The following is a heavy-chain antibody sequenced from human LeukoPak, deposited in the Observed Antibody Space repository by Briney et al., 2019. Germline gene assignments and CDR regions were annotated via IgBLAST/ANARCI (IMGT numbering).Heavy chain of an antibody. Sequence: GGSLRLSCAASGFPFSDYYMSWIRQAPGKGLEGVSYIISSGSTIYYADSVKGRFTISRDNAKNSLYLQMNSLRAEDTAVYYCASPYYYDSSGYHDAFDIWGQGTMVTVSS. V-gene: IGHV3-11*01. CDR3: ASPYYYDSSGYHDAFDI. CDR1: GFPFSDYY. D-gene: IGHD3-22*01. CDR2: IISSGSTI. J-gene: IGHJ3*02.